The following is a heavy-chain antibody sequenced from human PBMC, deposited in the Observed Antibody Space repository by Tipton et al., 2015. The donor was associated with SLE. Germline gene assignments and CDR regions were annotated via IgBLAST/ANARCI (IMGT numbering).Heavy chain of an antibody. V-gene: IGHV4-4*07. CDR1: GFSLSSYY. CDR2: IYSTGST. D-gene: IGHD6-13*01. Sequence: TLSLTCTVSGFSLSSYYWNWIRPPAGKALEWIGRIYSTGSTNYNPSFQTRVTTSVDTSKNQFSLKLSSVTAADTAIYYCAREHRGYSNSLGYWGQGALVTVSS. CDR3: AREHRGYSNSLGY. J-gene: IGHJ1*01.